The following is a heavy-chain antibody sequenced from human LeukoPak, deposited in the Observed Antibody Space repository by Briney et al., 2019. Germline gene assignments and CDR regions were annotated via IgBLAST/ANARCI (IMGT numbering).Heavy chain of an antibody. V-gene: IGHV3-23*01. Sequence: AGGSLRLSCTASGFTFNNNAMSWVRQAPGKGLEWVSTISGSGGGTYYTDSVKGRFTISRDNSKNTLYLQLSSLRAEETAVYYCAKVIFSGYGPADYWGQGTLVTVSS. CDR3: AKVIFSGYGPADY. J-gene: IGHJ4*02. CDR2: ISGSGGGT. CDR1: GFTFNNNA. D-gene: IGHD5-12*01.